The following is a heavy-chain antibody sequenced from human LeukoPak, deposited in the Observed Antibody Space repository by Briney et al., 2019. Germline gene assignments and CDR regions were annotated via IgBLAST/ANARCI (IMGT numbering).Heavy chain of an antibody. CDR2: ITAGGDYT. V-gene: IGHV3-23*01. CDR3: AKAGDFWGPRDLIYFDY. D-gene: IGHD3-3*01. Sequence: PGGSLRLSCAASGFTFSSYAMTWVRQAPGKGLEWVSIITAGGDYTYYADSVKGRFTISRDNSKNTLYLQMNSLRDEDTAVYYCAKAGDFWGPRDLIYFDYWGQGTLVTVSS. CDR1: GFTFSSYA. J-gene: IGHJ4*02.